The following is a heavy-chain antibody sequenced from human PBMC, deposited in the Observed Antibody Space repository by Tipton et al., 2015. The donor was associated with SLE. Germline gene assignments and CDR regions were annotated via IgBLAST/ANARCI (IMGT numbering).Heavy chain of an antibody. D-gene: IGHD3-3*01. CDR3: ARDSGGDYDYYFES. J-gene: IGHJ4*02. CDR2: IDPIRGDT. Sequence: QSGAEVKKPGASVKVSCTASGYTFIDNYMHWVRQAPGQGLEWMGWIDPIRGDTSYAQKFQGRVNLTLDTSTSTAHMDLTSLKADDTAVYYCARDSGGDYDYYFESWGQGTLVTVSS. V-gene: IGHV1-2*02. CDR1: GYTFIDNY.